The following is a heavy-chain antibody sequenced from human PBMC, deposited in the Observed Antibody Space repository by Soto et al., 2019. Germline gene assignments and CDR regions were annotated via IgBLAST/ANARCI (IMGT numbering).Heavy chain of an antibody. Sequence: SLSLTCTVSGDSFSSGGNFWSWIRQHPGKGLEWLGYIYYTGSTYHNPSLTSRLSISVDTSKNQFSLKLSSVTPADTAVYFWAIATRVTTSGSNAYCFDFWGQGTLVTVSS. CDR3: AIATRVTTSGSNAYCFDF. D-gene: IGHD4-17*01. J-gene: IGHJ4*02. CDR1: GDSFSSGGNF. V-gene: IGHV4-31*03. CDR2: IYYTGST.